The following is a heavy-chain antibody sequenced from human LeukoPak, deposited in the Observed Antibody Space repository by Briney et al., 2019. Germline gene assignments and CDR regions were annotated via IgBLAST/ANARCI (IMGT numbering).Heavy chain of an antibody. Sequence: PGGSLRLSCVASGFTFSRYWMHWVRQAPGKGLVRVSRINNDGSSTIYADSVKGRFTISRDNAKSTLYLQMNSLRAEDTAVYYCTRGGSPPEALGDAFDMWGQGTMVTVSS. D-gene: IGHD1-26*01. CDR2: INNDGSST. CDR3: TRGGSPPEALGDAFDM. V-gene: IGHV3-74*01. J-gene: IGHJ3*02. CDR1: GFTFSRYW.